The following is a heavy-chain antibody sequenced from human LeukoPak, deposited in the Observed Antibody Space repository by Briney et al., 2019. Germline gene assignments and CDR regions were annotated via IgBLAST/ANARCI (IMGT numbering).Heavy chain of an antibody. Sequence: GGSLRLSCAASGFTFSSYWMSWVRQAPGKGLEWVAVISYDGNNKYYADSVKGRFTISRDNSKNRLYLQMNSLRAEDTAVYYCAKERTKGLPSLDYWGQGTLVTVSS. CDR2: ISYDGNNK. CDR3: AKERTKGLPSLDY. CDR1: GFTFSSYW. D-gene: IGHD5-12*01. V-gene: IGHV3-30*18. J-gene: IGHJ4*02.